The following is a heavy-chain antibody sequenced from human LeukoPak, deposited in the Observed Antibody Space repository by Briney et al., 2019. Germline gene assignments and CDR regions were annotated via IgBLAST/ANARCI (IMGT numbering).Heavy chain of an antibody. CDR1: GYSISSGYY. J-gene: IGHJ6*03. CDR3: ARDPIVPAAMGYYYMDV. CDR2: IYHSGST. Sequence: PSETLSLTCAVSGYSISSGYYWGWIRQPPRKGLEWIGSIYHSGSTYYNPSLKSRVTISVDTSKNQFSLKLSSVTAADTAVYYCARDPIVPAAMGYYYMDVWGKGTTVTVSS. V-gene: IGHV4-38-2*01. D-gene: IGHD2-2*01.